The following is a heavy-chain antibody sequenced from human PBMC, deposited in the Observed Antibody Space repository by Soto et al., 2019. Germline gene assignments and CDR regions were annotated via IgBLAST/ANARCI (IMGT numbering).Heavy chain of an antibody. V-gene: IGHV3-7*05. CDR2: IKQDGSEK. Sequence: GGSLRLSCAASGFTFSSYWMSWVRQAPGKGLEWVAIIKQDGSEKYYVDSVKGRFTISRDNAKNSLYLQMNSLRAEDTAVYYCARDLPVVVAATYYYYYGMDVWGQGTTVTVSS. J-gene: IGHJ6*02. CDR1: GFTFSSYW. D-gene: IGHD2-15*01. CDR3: ARDLPVVVAATYYYYYGMDV.